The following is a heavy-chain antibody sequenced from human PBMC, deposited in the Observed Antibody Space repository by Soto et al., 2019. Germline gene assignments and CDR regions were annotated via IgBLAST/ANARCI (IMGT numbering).Heavy chain of an antibody. CDR2: ISGSGGST. D-gene: IGHD2-2*01. J-gene: IGHJ5*02. CDR1: GFTFSSYA. CDR3: AKGGDIVVVPAASNWFDP. Sequence: GGSLRLSCAASGFTFSSYAISWVRQAPGKGLEWVSAISGSGGSTYYADSVKGRFTISRDNSKNPLYLQMNSLRAEDTAVYYCAKGGDIVVVPAASNWFDPWGQGTLVTVSS. V-gene: IGHV3-23*01.